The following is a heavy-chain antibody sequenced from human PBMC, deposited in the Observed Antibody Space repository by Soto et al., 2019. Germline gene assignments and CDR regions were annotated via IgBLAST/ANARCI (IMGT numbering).Heavy chain of an antibody. V-gene: IGHV1-18*04. Sequence: GASVKVSCKASGYTFTSYGISWVRQAPGQGLEWMGWISAYNGNTNYAQKLQGRVTMTTDTSTSTAYMELRSLRSDDTAVYYCARYWDDSSDYFYYYYGMDVWGQGTTVTVSS. CDR2: ISAYNGNT. J-gene: IGHJ6*02. CDR3: ARYWDDSSDYFYYYYGMDV. D-gene: IGHD3-22*01. CDR1: GYTFTSYG.